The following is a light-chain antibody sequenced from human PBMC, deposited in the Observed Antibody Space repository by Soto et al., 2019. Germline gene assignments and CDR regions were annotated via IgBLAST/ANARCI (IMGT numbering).Light chain of an antibody. CDR3: SSYLNYNSEV. CDR1: NTDVGGYNY. J-gene: IGLJ1*01. V-gene: IGLV2-8*01. Sequence: QSVLTQPPSASGSPGESVTISCTGTNTDVGGYNYVSWYQRHPGKAPKLIIYEVNKRPSGVPDRFPGSKSGNTASLTVSELQAEDEADYYCSSYLNYNSEVFGTGTKVTVL. CDR2: EVN.